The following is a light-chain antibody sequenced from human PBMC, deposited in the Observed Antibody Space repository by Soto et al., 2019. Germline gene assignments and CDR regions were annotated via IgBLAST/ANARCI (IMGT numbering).Light chain of an antibody. CDR1: QSVNNF. V-gene: IGKV3-11*01. Sequence: EVVLTQSPATLSLSPGDRATLSCRASQSVNNFLAWYQQKPGQTPRLLIYDASKRATGIPGRFSGSGSGTDFTLTISRLGPEDFAVYYCQQFSSYPLTFGGGTKVDIK. CDR2: DAS. J-gene: IGKJ4*01. CDR3: QQFSSYPLT.